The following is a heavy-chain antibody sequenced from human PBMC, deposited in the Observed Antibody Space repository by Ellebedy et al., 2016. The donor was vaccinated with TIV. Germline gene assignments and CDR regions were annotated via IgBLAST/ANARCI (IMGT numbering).Heavy chain of an antibody. CDR3: ARDQLLGRAYYFDS. CDR1: GFTFSNYW. J-gene: IGHJ4*02. V-gene: IGHV3-7*01. Sequence: GESLKISCATSGFTFSNYWMTWVRQAPGKGLEWVANIKQDGSEKYYVDSVKGRFSISRDNAKNSLYLQMNSPTDEDTAVYYCARDQLLGRAYYFDSWGQGTLVTVSS. CDR2: IKQDGSEK. D-gene: IGHD2-21*01.